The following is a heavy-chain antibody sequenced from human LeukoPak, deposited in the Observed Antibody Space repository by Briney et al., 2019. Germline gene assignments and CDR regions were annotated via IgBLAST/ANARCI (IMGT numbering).Heavy chain of an antibody. CDR1: GFTVSNNY. CDR2: IYRGGGT. Sequence: GGSLRLSCAASGFTVSNNYMSWVRQAPGKGLQWVSVIYRGGGTAYADSVKGRFTISRDNSKNTLYLQMNSLRAEDTAVYYCAKDNGIVAPSIPLDYWGQGTLVTVSS. D-gene: IGHD5-12*01. CDR3: AKDNGIVAPSIPLDY. V-gene: IGHV3-53*01. J-gene: IGHJ4*02.